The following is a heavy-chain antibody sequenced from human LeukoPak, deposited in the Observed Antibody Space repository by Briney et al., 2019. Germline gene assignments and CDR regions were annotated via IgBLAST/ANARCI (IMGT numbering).Heavy chain of an antibody. CDR1: GGSFSGYY. V-gene: IGHV4-34*01. CDR3: ARGHGIAVAGISDWFDP. CDR2: INHSGST. Sequence: SETLTLPCAVYGGSFSGYYWSWIRQPPGKGLEWIGEINHSGSTNYNPSLKSRVTISVDTSKNQFSLKLSSVTAADTAVYYCARGHGIAVAGISDWFDPWGQGTLVTVSS. D-gene: IGHD6-19*01. J-gene: IGHJ5*02.